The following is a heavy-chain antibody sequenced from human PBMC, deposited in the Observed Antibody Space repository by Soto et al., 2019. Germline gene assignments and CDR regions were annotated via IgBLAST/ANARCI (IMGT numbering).Heavy chain of an antibody. Sequence: PGGSLRLSCAASGFSFKNFAFHWVRQAPGKGLEWVSIIWIDGSNKNYAQSVKGRFTISRDDSKNTLSLQMKSLRAEDTAVYYCARGVYFDYTGQLYGMDVWGQGTTVTVSS. CDR1: GFSFKNFA. V-gene: IGHV3-33*01. D-gene: IGHD3-16*01. CDR3: ARGVYFDYTGQLYGMDV. CDR2: IWIDGSNK. J-gene: IGHJ6*02.